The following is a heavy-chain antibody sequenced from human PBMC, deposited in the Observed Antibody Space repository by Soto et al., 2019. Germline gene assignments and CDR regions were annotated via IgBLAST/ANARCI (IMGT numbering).Heavy chain of an antibody. V-gene: IGHV1-18*01. D-gene: IGHD6-19*01. CDR3: ARDRMIAVAGTVRVFEI. CDR2: ISAYNGNT. Sequence: ASVKVSCKASGYTFTSYGISWVRQAPGQGLEWMGWISAYNGNTNYAQKLQGRVTMTTDTSTSTAYMELRSLRSDDTAVDYCARDRMIAVAGTVRVFEIWGQGTMVTVSS. CDR1: GYTFTSYG. J-gene: IGHJ3*02.